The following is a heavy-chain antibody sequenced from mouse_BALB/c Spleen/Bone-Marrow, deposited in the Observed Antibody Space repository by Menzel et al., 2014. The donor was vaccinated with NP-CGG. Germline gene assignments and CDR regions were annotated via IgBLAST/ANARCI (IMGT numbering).Heavy chain of an antibody. D-gene: IGHD2-1*01. CDR2: INPSNGGT. Sequence: QVQLQQPGAELVKPGASVKLSCKASGYTFTSYYMYWVKQRPGQSLEWIGEINPSNGGTNFNEKFKSKATLTVDKSSSTAYMQLSSLTSEDSAVYYCTRYGNYYFDYWGQGTTLTVSS. CDR3: TRYGNYYFDY. CDR1: GYTFTSYY. J-gene: IGHJ2*01. V-gene: IGHV1S81*02.